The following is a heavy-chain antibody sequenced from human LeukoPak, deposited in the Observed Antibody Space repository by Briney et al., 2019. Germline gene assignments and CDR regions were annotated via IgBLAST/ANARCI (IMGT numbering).Heavy chain of an antibody. Sequence: ASVKVSCKASGYTFTSYDINWVRQATGQGLEWMGWINPNSGGTNYAQKFQGWVTMTRDTSISTAYMELSRLRSDDTAVYYCARGDLVRHYYYMDVWGKGTTVTVSS. V-gene: IGHV1-2*04. CDR1: GYTFTSYD. D-gene: IGHD6-6*01. J-gene: IGHJ6*03. CDR3: ARGDLVRHYYYMDV. CDR2: INPNSGGT.